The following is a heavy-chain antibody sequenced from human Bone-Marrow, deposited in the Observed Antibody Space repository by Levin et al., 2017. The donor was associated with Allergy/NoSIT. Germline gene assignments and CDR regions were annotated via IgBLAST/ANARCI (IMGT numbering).Heavy chain of an antibody. V-gene: IGHV4-34*01. J-gene: IGHJ4*02. D-gene: IGHD3-9*01. Sequence: SETLSLTCAVYGGSFSGYYWSWIRQPPGKGLEWIGEINHSGSTNYNPSLKSRVTISVDTSKNQFSLKLSSVTAADTAVYYCARLSGGVRYFDWLLPFDYWGQGTLVTVSS. CDR3: ARLSGGVRYFDWLLPFDY. CDR2: INHSGST. CDR1: GGSFSGYY.